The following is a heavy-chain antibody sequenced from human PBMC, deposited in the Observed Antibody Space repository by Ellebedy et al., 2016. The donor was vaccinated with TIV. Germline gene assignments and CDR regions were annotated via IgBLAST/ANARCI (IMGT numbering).Heavy chain of an antibody. J-gene: IGHJ6*02. Sequence: SLKISXAASGFSFDDYAMHWVRQPPGKGLEWVSGISRNSRTIGYADSVRGRFTISRDNAKNFLYLHMNYLSTEDTAVYFCARGGGPYCRDRQCYTDYYYGLDVWGQGTTVTVSS. CDR1: GFSFDDYA. D-gene: IGHD2-8*01. CDR2: ISRNSRTI. V-gene: IGHV3-9*01. CDR3: ARGGGPYCRDRQCYTDYYYGLDV.